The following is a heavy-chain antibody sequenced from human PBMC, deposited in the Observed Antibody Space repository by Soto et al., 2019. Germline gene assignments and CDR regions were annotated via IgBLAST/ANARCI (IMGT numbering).Heavy chain of an antibody. CDR1: GGSISSSTW. Sequence: SETLSLTCAVSGGSISSSTWWSWVRQPPGKGLEWIGEILHSGATNYNPSLKSRVTFPVDKSKNQFSLKLSSVTAADTAVYFCARDHGVSRGFAFDYWGQGTLVTVSS. CDR2: ILHSGAT. CDR3: ARDHGVSRGFAFDY. D-gene: IGHD3-3*01. J-gene: IGHJ4*01. V-gene: IGHV4-4*02.